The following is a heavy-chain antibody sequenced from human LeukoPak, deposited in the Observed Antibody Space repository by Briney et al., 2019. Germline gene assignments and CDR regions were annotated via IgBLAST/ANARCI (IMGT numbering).Heavy chain of an antibody. Sequence: SETLSLTCTVSGGSISSYYWSWIRQPPGKGLEWIGYIYYSGSTNYNPSLKSRVTISVDASKNQFSLKLSSVTAADTAVYYCASHDFWSGYDYWGQGTRVTVSS. CDR3: ASHDFWSGYDY. CDR2: IYYSGST. V-gene: IGHV4-59*08. J-gene: IGHJ4*02. CDR1: GGSISSYY. D-gene: IGHD3-3*01.